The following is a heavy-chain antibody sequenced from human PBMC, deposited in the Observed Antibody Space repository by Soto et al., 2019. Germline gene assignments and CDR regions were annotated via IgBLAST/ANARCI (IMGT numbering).Heavy chain of an antibody. CDR2: ISSSSTYI. J-gene: IGHJ4*02. CDR3: ARDKKWAFDY. V-gene: IGHV3-21*01. D-gene: IGHD1-26*01. Sequence: PGGSLRLSCAGSGFTFSTYNMNWVRQAPGKGLEWVSSISSSSTYIYYADSVKGRFTISRDNAKNSVYLQMNSLRDEDTAVYYCARDKKWAFDYWGQGALVTVSS. CDR1: GFTFSTYN.